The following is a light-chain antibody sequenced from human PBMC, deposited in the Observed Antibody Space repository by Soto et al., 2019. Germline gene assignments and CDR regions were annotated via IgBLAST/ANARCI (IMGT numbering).Light chain of an antibody. J-gene: IGKJ3*01. CDR1: PSVTTN. V-gene: IGKV3-11*01. CDR3: QQRGTWPPLYT. CDR2: DTS. Sequence: EIVLTQSPATLSLSPGERATLSCRASPSVTTNFAWYQQKPGQAPRLLIYDTSNRAPGIPARFSGCGSGTAFTLTISSLEPEDFAVYYCQQRGTWPPLYTFGPGTKVEIK.